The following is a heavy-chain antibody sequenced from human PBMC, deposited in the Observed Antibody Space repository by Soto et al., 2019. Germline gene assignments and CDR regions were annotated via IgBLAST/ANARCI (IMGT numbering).Heavy chain of an antibody. CDR2: ISAYNGNT. CDR1: GYTFTSYG. J-gene: IGHJ6*02. Sequence: ASVKVSCKASGYTFTSYGISWVRQAPGQGLEWMGWISAYNGNTNYAQKLQGRVTMTTDTSASTAYMELRSLRSDDTAVYYCARGTGRESSYYYYYGMDVWGQGTTVTVSS. V-gene: IGHV1-18*01. CDR3: ARGTGRESSYYYYYGMDV. D-gene: IGHD6-6*01.